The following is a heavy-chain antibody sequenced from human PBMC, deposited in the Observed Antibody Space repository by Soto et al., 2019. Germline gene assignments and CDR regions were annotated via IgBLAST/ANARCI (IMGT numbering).Heavy chain of an antibody. CDR2: ISSSTSYA. CDR3: ARDPSEGRVGNWFES. J-gene: IGHJ5*01. CDR1: GFTFSRYG. Sequence: EVQLVESGGGLVKPGGSLRLSCAASGFTFSRYGMNWVRQAPGKGLEWVSSISSSTSYAYYADSVKGRFSVSRDNAKKILYLEMYALRTEDTAVYYCARDPSEGRVGNWFESWGQGTLVTVSS. V-gene: IGHV3-21*01. D-gene: IGHD2-2*01.